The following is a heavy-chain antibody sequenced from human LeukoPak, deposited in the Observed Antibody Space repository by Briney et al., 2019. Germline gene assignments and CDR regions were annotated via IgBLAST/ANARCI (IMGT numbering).Heavy chain of an antibody. CDR2: IKQDGSEK. CDR3: ARDRPDRFTNNWNGGGY. J-gene: IGHJ4*02. CDR1: GFTFSSYW. D-gene: IGHD1-1*01. Sequence: GGSLRLSCSASGFTFSSYWMSWVRQAPGKGLEWVANIKQDGSEKYYVDSVKGRFTISRDNAKNSLYLQMNSLRAEDTAVYYCARDRPDRFTNNWNGGGYWGQGALVTVSS. V-gene: IGHV3-7*05.